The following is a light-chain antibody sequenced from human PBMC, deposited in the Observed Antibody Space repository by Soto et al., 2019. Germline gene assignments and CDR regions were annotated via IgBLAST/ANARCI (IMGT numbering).Light chain of an antibody. V-gene: IGKV3-15*01. CDR3: LQYDSWPKT. CDR2: GAS. J-gene: IGKJ1*01. CDR1: QSVGSN. Sequence: EIVMTQSPATLSVSPGERATLSCRASQSVGSNLAWYQQKPGQAPRLLISGASTRATGIPARFSGSASGTEFTLTISSLQSEDFAVYYCLQYDSWPKTFGQGTKVDIK.